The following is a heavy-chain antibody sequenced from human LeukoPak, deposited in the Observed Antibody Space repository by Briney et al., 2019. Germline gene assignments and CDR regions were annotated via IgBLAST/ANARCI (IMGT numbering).Heavy chain of an antibody. Sequence: PGRSLRLSCAASGFTFSNYAMHWVRQAPDKGLEGVAVISYDGSNKYFADSVKGRFTISRDNSKNTLYLQMNSLRAEDTAVYYCARDSYGADYWGQGTLVTVSS. D-gene: IGHD4-17*01. J-gene: IGHJ4*02. CDR3: ARDSYGADY. V-gene: IGHV3-30*04. CDR1: GFTFSNYA. CDR2: ISYDGSNK.